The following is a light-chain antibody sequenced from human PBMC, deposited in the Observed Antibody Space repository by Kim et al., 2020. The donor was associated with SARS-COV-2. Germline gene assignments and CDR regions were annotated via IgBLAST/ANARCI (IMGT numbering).Light chain of an antibody. CDR2: EVS. V-gene: IGLV2-8*01. CDR1: SRSVKAYKY. Sequence: GQSVPISFTVSSRSVKAYKYVFWIGQRPGKARVLIIYEVSERPAGVPDRISGAKSGKAAFRTVSGVQAEDMSDYHSSSCGVNHNVVFGRGTKLTVL. CDR3: SSCGVNHNVV. J-gene: IGLJ2*01.